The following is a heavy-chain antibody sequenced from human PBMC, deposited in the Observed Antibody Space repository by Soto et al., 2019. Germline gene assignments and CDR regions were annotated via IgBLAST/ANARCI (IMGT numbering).Heavy chain of an antibody. Sequence: QVQLVQSGAEMKEPGSSVKVSCKTSGGTFSSSAISWLRQAPGQGLEWMGGIIPLFRTPDYAQKFQGRVTIAADESTSTAYMELSSLRSADTAVYYCARDNDQLQLGGNYYSSLDVWGQGTTITVSS. CDR3: ARDNDQLQLGGNYYSSLDV. CDR2: IIPLFRTP. CDR1: GGTFSSSA. D-gene: IGHD1-7*01. J-gene: IGHJ6*02. V-gene: IGHV1-69*12.